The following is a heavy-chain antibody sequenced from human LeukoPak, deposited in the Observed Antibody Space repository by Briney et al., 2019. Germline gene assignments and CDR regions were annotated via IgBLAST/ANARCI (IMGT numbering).Heavy chain of an antibody. V-gene: IGHV1-69*13. CDR3: ARTRIAARLGSPAFDI. Sequence: ASVKVSCKASGGTFSSCAISWVRQAPGQGLEWMGGIIPIFGTANYAQKFQGRVTITADESTSTAYMELSSLRSEDTAVYYCARTRIAARLGSPAFDIWGQGTMVTVSS. CDR2: IIPIFGTA. D-gene: IGHD6-6*01. J-gene: IGHJ3*02. CDR1: GGTFSSCA.